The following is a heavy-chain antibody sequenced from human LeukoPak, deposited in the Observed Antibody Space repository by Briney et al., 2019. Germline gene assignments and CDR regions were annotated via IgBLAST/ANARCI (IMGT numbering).Heavy chain of an antibody. CDR1: GFTFSSYG. J-gene: IGHJ6*03. V-gene: IGHV3-30*18. CDR3: AKDYGSGSYYNYYYYYYMDV. CDR2: IPYDGSNK. Sequence: PGGSLRLSCAASGFTFSSYGMHWVRQAPGKGLEWVAVIPYDGSNKYYADSVKGRFTISRDNSKNTLYLQMNSLRAEDTAVYYCAKDYGSGSYYNYYYYYYMDVWGKGTTVTISS. D-gene: IGHD3-10*01.